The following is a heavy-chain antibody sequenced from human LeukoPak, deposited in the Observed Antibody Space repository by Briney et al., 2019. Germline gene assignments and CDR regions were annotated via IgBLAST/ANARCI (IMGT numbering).Heavy chain of an antibody. CDR3: ARDMETGGRAFDS. CDR2: IRTDGGST. CDR1: GLRFSNYW. D-gene: IGHD2-8*02. V-gene: IGHV3-74*01. J-gene: IGHJ4*02. Sequence: GGSLRLSCAASGLRFSNYWIHWVRQAPAKGLVWVSRIRTDGGSTAYADFVKGRFTISRDNAKNTVYLQMSSLRADDTAVYYCARDMETGGRAFDSWGQGTLVTVSS.